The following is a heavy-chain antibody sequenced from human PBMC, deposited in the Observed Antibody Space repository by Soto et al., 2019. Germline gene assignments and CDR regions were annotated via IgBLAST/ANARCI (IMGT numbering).Heavy chain of an antibody. CDR2: IYPGDSDT. J-gene: IGHJ4*02. CDR1: GYRFTSYC. D-gene: IGHD3-9*01. Sequence: PGEPLRISKKGSGYRFTSYCIRWIRQMTGKGLEWMGIIYPGDSDTRYSSSFQGQVTISADKSISTAYLQWSSLKASDTAMYYCARSEWGSLTGPRPPAHFDYWGQGTLVTVS. V-gene: IGHV5-51*01. CDR3: ARSEWGSLTGPRPPAHFDY.